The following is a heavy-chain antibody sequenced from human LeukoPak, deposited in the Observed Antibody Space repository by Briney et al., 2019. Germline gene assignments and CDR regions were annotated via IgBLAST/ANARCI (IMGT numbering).Heavy chain of an antibody. D-gene: IGHD3-10*02. CDR1: GFTFSSYA. Sequence: GGRLCLSRAVSGFTFSSYAMHWGCEAPGKGVEWVAVISFIENNKYKAASVKGGFTIHKENPKNTLYMQVSRPRAEETALYYCAKSGVAVLFAFYFSGRGALVTVSS. CDR3: AKSGVAVLFAFYF. CDR2: ISFIENNK. J-gene: IGHJ4*02. V-gene: IGHV3-30*18.